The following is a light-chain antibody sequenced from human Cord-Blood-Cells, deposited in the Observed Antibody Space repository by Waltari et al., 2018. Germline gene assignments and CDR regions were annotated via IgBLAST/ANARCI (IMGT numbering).Light chain of an antibody. CDR3: SSYTSSSTYV. Sequence: QSALTQPASVSGSPGPSITISCPGTSSDYGGYNYGSWYQQHPGKAPKLMIYEVSNRPSGVSNRFSGSKSGNTASLTISGLQAEDEADYYCSSYTSSSTYVFGTGTKVTVL. V-gene: IGLV2-14*01. CDR2: EVS. CDR1: SSDYGGYNY. J-gene: IGLJ1*01.